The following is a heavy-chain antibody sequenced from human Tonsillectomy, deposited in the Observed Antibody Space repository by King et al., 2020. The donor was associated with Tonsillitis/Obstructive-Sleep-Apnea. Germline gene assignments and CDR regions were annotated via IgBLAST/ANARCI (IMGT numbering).Heavy chain of an antibody. CDR1: GGSISSYY. Sequence: QLQESGPGLVKPSENLSLTCTVPGGSISSYYWSWIRQPPGKGLECIGYIYYSGSTNYNPSLKSRVTISVDTSKNQFSLKLSSVTAADTAVYYCAREGLGDAFDIWGQGTMVTVSS. J-gene: IGHJ3*02. V-gene: IGHV4-59*01. CDR2: IYYSGST. CDR3: AREGLGDAFDI.